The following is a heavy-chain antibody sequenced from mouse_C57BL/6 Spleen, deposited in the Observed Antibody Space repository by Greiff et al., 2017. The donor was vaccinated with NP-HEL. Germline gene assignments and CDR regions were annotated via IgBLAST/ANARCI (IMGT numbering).Heavy chain of an antibody. CDR1: GYTFTSYW. CDR3: ARGSNYDWYFDV. J-gene: IGHJ1*03. V-gene: IGHV1-64*01. Sequence: QVQLQQSGAELVKPGASVKLSCKASGYTFTSYWMHWVKQRPGQGLEWIGMIHPNSGSTNYNEKFKSKATLTVDKSSSTAYMQLSSLTSEDSAVYYCARGSNYDWYFDVWGTGTTVTVSS. CDR2: IHPNSGST. D-gene: IGHD2-5*01.